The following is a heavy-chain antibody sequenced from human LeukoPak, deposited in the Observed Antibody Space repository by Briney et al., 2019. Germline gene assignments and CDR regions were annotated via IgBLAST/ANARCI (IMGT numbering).Heavy chain of an antibody. CDR1: GFTFSSYA. J-gene: IGHJ5*02. CDR2: ISSDSRTI. V-gene: IGHV3-48*04. CDR3: ASYGGNPSRFDP. D-gene: IGHD4-23*01. Sequence: QPGGSLRLSCAASGFTFSSYAMSWVRQAPGKGLEWVSFISSDSRTIEYADSVKGRFTISRDNAQNSLYLQMNSLRAEDTAVYYCASYGGNPSRFDPWGQGTLVTVSS.